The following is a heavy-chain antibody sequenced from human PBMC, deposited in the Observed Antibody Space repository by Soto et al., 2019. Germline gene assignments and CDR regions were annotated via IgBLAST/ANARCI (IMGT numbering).Heavy chain of an antibody. D-gene: IGHD1-26*01. CDR3: ARVDGTY. CDR1: GYTFSSYA. Sequence: QVQLVQSGAEEKKPGASVKVSCKASGYTFSSYAIHWVRQAPGQGPEWMGWINAGNGNTKYSQKFQGRVTITRDTSASTAYMELNSLRSEDTAVYYCARVDGTYWGQGTLVTVSS. CDR2: INAGNGNT. J-gene: IGHJ4*02. V-gene: IGHV1-3*05.